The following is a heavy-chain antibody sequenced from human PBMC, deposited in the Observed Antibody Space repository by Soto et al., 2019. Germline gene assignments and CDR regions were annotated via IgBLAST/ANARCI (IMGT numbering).Heavy chain of an antibody. CDR1: GFTFSNYW. CDR2: INTDGSTT. V-gene: IGHV3-74*01. Sequence: EVQLVESGGGLVQPGGSLRLSCAASGFTFSNYWMHWVRQAPGKGPVWVSRINTDGSTTNYADSVKGRFTISRDNAKHTLYLQTTSLGAEDTAVYYCARDLGGYASHWGQGTLVTVSS. CDR3: ARDLGGYASH. D-gene: IGHD3-16*01. J-gene: IGHJ4*02.